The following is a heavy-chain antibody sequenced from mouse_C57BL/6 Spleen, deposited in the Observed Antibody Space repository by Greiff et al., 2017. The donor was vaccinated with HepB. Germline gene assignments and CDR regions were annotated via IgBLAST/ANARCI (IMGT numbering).Heavy chain of an antibody. J-gene: IGHJ1*03. D-gene: IGHD2-1*01. CDR3: ARRGGGAYGNYRYLDV. CDR1: GYTFTSYW. CDR2: IDPSDSYT. Sequence: VQLQQPGAELVMPGASVKLSCKASGYTFTSYWMHWVKQRPGQGLEWIGEIDPSDSYTNYNQKLKGKSTLTVDKSSSTAYMQLSSRTSEDSAVYYCARRGGGAYGNYRYLDVWGTGTTVTVSS. V-gene: IGHV1-69*01.